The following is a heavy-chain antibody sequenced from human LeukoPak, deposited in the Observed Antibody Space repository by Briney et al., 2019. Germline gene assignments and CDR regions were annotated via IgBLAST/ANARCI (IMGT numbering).Heavy chain of an antibody. CDR3: SAIEMATIPSDY. V-gene: IGHV3-21*01. D-gene: IGHD5-24*01. CDR2: ISAGSTFI. J-gene: IGHJ4*02. CDR1: GFTTSGFE. Sequence: GGSLRLSCAASGFTTSGFEMDWVRQAPGKGLQWVSSISAGSTFINYADPVKGRFTISRDNANKFLYLQMNSLRAEDTAVYYCSAIEMATIPSDYWGQGTLVTVSS.